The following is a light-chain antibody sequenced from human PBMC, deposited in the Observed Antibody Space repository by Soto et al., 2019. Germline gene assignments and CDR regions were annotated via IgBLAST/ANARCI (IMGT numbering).Light chain of an antibody. V-gene: IGKV1-5*01. CDR2: DAS. Sequence: DIQMTQSPSTLSASVGDRVTSTCRASQSISTWLAWYQQKPGKAPKLLIYDASSLQSGVPSRFSGHGSGTDFTLTISSLQPNDFATYYCQQYNSYTTFGQGTKLEIK. CDR1: QSISTW. CDR3: QQYNSYTT. J-gene: IGKJ2*01.